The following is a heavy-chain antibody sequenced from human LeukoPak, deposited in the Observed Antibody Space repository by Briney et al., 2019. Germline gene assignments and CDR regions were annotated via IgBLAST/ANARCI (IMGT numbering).Heavy chain of an antibody. D-gene: IGHD3-3*01. CDR1: GFTFSNYN. V-gene: IGHV3-21*01. CDR3: MRWSHDSGYYYMDV. CDR2: ITRGSINT. J-gene: IGHJ6*03. Sequence: PGGSLRLSCAASGFTFSNYNMNWVRQTPGKGLEWVSSITRGSINTFYADSVKGRFTISRDNAKNSLYLQMNSLRAEDTAVYYCMRWSHDSGYYYMDVWGKGTTVTVSS.